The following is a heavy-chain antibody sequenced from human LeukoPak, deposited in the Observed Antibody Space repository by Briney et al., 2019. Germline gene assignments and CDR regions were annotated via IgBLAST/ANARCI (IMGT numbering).Heavy chain of an antibody. CDR3: GRHSYGLDY. J-gene: IGHJ4*02. D-gene: IGHD3-10*01. CDR1: GNNYW. CDR2: IYFGDSDT. Sequence: GESPKISCKASGNNYWIAWVRQMPGKGLEWLGIIYFGDSDTRYSPSFQGRLTISVDKSISTAYLQLSSLKASDTAIYFCGRHSYGLDYWGQGTLVTVSS. V-gene: IGHV5-51*01.